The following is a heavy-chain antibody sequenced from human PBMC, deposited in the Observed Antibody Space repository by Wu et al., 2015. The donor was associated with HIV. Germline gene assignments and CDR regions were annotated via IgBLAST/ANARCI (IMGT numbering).Heavy chain of an antibody. D-gene: IGHD3-22*01. V-gene: IGHV1-2*02. J-gene: IGHJ4*02. CDR2: INPKSGGT. Sequence: QVQLVQSGAEVKKPGASVKVSCKASGYTFTGYYVHWVRQAPGQGLEWMGWINPKSGGTNYAQRFQGRVTMTRDTSISTVYMELSRLRSDDTAVYYCSRDRDDDSSGYCDYWGQGTLVTVSS. CDR1: GYTFTGYY. CDR3: SRDRDDDSSGYCDY.